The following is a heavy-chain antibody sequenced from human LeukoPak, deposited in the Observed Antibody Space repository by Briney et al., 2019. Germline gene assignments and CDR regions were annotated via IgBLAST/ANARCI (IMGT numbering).Heavy chain of an antibody. CDR3: ARELDSSSWYPPFDY. V-gene: IGHV3-21*01. Sequence: TGGSLRLSCAASGFTFSSYSMNWVRQASGKGLEWVSSISSSSSYIYYADSVKGRYTISRDNANNSLYLQMNILRAEDTAVYYCARELDSSSWYPPFDYWGQGTLVTVSS. D-gene: IGHD6-13*01. J-gene: IGHJ4*02. CDR2: ISSSSSYI. CDR1: GFTFSSYS.